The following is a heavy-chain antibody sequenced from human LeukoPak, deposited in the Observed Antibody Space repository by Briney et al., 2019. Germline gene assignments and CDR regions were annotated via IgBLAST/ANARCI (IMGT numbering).Heavy chain of an antibody. CDR2: IYYSGST. V-gene: IGHV4-39*01. J-gene: IGHJ6*02. CDR1: GGSISGSSYY. CDR3: ASSTRYYYYYGMDV. Sequence: SETLSLTCTVSGGSISGSSYYWGWIRQPPGKGLEWIGSIYYSGSTYYNPSLKSRVTISVDTSKNQFSLKLNSVTATDTAVYYCASSTRYYYYYGMDVWGQGTTVTVSS. D-gene: IGHD2-2*01.